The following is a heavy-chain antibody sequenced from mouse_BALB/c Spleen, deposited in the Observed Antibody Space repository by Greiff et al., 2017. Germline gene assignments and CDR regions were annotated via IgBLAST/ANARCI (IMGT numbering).Heavy chain of an antibody. Sequence: EVQLQQSGGGLVKLGGSLKLSCAASGFTFSSYYMSWVRQTPEKRLELVAAINSNGGSTYYPDTVKGRFTISRDNAKNTLYLQMSSLKSEDTALYYCARHDYYGSSRAWFAYWGQGTLVTVSA. CDR2: INSNGGST. CDR3: ARHDYYGSSRAWFAY. J-gene: IGHJ3*01. D-gene: IGHD1-1*01. V-gene: IGHV5-6-2*01. CDR1: GFTFSSYY.